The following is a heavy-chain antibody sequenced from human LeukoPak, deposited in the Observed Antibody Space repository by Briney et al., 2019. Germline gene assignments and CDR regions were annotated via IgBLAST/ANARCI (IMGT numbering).Heavy chain of an antibody. CDR1: GGTFSSYA. Sequence: SVKVSCKASGGTFSSYAISWVRQDPGQGLEWMGGIIPIFGTANYAQKFQGRVTITADESTSTAYMELSSLRSEDTAVYYCARGYYGSGSYSLYYYGMDVWGQGTTVTVSS. CDR2: IIPIFGTA. CDR3: ARGYYGSGSYSLYYYGMDV. J-gene: IGHJ6*02. D-gene: IGHD3-10*01. V-gene: IGHV1-69*13.